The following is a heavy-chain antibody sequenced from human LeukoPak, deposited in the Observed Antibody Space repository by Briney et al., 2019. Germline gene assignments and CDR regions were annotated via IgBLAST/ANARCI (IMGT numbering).Heavy chain of an antibody. V-gene: IGHV3-11*01. CDR2: ISSSGTTI. CDR3: AKGGGYNGYQEAAN. D-gene: IGHD5-12*01. Sequence: PGGSLRLSCAASGFTFSDYYMSWICQAPGKGLEWVSYISSSGTTIYYADSVKGRFTISRDNAKNSLHLQMNSLRAEDTAVYYCAKGGGYNGYQEAANWGQGTLVAVSS. CDR1: GFTFSDYY. J-gene: IGHJ4*02.